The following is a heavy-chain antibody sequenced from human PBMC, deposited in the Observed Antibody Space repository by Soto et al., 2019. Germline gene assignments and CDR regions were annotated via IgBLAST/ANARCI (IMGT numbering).Heavy chain of an antibody. Sequence: QVKLVQSGTEVKKPGASMKVSCKASGYSFATSGISWVRQAPGQGLEWMGWISAYNGNTNYDQKLQDRIIMTTDTSTRTAYLELRSLRSDDTAVYYCARVGQYYDSSGYADWGQGTLVTVSS. CDR3: ARVGQYYDSSGYAD. D-gene: IGHD3-22*01. J-gene: IGHJ4*02. CDR2: ISAYNGNT. V-gene: IGHV1-18*01. CDR1: GYSFATSG.